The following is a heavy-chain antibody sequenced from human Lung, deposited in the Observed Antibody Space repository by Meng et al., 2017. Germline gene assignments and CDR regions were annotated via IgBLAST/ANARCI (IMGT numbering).Heavy chain of an antibody. CDR3: ARRGLWLDPQNFDY. Sequence: GPARGRPSGHLFLXYACSGGSSSSSNWCSLVRQPPGKGLEWIGEIYHSGSTNYNPSLKSRVTISVDKSKNQFSLKLSSVTAADTAVYYCARRGLWLDPQNFDYWGQGTLVTVSS. V-gene: IGHV4-4*02. D-gene: IGHD6-19*01. J-gene: IGHJ4*02. CDR1: GGSSSSSNW. CDR2: IYHSGST.